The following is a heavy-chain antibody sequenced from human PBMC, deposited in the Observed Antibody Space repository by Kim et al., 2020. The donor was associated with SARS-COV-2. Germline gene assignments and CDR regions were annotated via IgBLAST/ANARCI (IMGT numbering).Heavy chain of an antibody. CDR1: GGTFSSYA. J-gene: IGHJ2*01. CDR2: IIPILCIA. V-gene: IGHV1-69*04. Sequence: SSVKVSCKASGGTFSSYAISWVRQAPGQGLEWMGRIIPILCIANYAQKFQGRVTITADKSTSTAYMELSSLRSEDTAVYYCARGGRGGSNPGNWYFDLWGRGTLVTVSS. D-gene: IGHD1-26*01. CDR3: ARGGRGGSNPGNWYFDL.